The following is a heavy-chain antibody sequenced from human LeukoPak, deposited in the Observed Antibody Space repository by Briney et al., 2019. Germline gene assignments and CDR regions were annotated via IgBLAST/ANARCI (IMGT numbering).Heavy chain of an antibody. J-gene: IGHJ4*02. Sequence: GGSLRLSCAASGFTFSSYAMSWVRQAPGKGLEWVSAISGSGGSTYYADSVKGRFTISRDNSKNTLYLQMSSLRAEDTAVYYCAKVRSMIVVVITVSGRRAFDYWGQGTLVTVPS. CDR3: AKVRSMIVVVITVSGRRAFDY. CDR2: ISGSGGST. V-gene: IGHV3-23*01. D-gene: IGHD3-22*01. CDR1: GFTFSSYA.